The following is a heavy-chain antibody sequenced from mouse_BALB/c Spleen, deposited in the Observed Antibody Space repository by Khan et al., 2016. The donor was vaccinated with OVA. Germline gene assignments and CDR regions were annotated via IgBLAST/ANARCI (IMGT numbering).Heavy chain of an antibody. V-gene: IGHV1-77*01. Sequence: QVQLQQSGAELARPGASVKLSCKASGYTFTDYYINWVKQRTGQGLEWIGEIYSGSGNTYYNEKFKGKATLTADKSSSTAYMQLSSLTSEDSAVYFGARGRGYFDYWGQGTTLTVSS. J-gene: IGHJ2*01. CDR3: ARGRGYFDY. CDR2: IYSGSGNT. CDR1: GYTFTDYY.